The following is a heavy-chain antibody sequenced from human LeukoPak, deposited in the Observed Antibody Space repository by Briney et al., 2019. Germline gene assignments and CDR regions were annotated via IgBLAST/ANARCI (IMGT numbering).Heavy chain of an antibody. CDR2: IYTSGNT. D-gene: IGHD5-18*01. CDR1: LGSTSSYN. CDR3: ARDYSCGYDEYFQH. J-gene: IGHJ1*01. V-gene: IGHV4-4*07. Sequence: PETPSHTSTVPLGSTSSYNSCSIRHTPRKGLEWIGRIYTSGNTNYKPSLKGRVTISVDKSKNQFSLKLSSVTAADTAVYYCARDYSCGYDEYFQHWGQGTMVTVSS.